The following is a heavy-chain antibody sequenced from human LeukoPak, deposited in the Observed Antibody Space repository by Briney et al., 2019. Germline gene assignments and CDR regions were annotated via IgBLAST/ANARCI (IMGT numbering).Heavy chain of an antibody. CDR3: AKDSDSSGWYYFDY. Sequence: GGSLRLSCAASGFTFSRYGMHWVRQAPGKGLEWVAVISYDGSNKYYADSVKGRFTISRDNSKNTLYLQMNSLRAEDTAVYYCAKDSDSSGWYYFDYWGQGTLVTVSS. D-gene: IGHD6-19*01. CDR1: GFTFSRYG. CDR2: ISYDGSNK. V-gene: IGHV3-30*18. J-gene: IGHJ4*02.